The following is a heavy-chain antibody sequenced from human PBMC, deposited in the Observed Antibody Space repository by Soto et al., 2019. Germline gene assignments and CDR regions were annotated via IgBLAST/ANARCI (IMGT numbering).Heavy chain of an antibody. J-gene: IGHJ4*01. CDR2: SSYDGRET. D-gene: IGHD3-10*01. Sequence: LRLSCAPFDLDFKSVGIHWIRQAPGKGLEWVAASSYDGRETFYADSAKGRFTVSKEMSKNTAFLQMNALRHEDTAVYLCERDSGGQILNFDSWGHGT. V-gene: IGHV3-30*03. CDR1: DLDFKSVG. CDR3: ERDSGGQILNFDS.